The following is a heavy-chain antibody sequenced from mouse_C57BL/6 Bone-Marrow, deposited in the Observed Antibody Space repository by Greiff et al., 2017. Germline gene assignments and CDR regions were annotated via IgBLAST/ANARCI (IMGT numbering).Heavy chain of an antibody. D-gene: IGHD2-2*01. J-gene: IGHJ3*01. Sequence: QVQLQQSGTELVKPGASVKLSCKASGYTFTSYWMHWVKQRPGQGLEWIGNINPSNGGTNYNEKFKSKATLTVDKSSSTAYMQLSSLTSEDSAVYYCARAGILWLRRAWFAYWGQGTLVTVSA. CDR1: GYTFTSYW. CDR3: ARAGILWLRRAWFAY. CDR2: INPSNGGT. V-gene: IGHV1-53*01.